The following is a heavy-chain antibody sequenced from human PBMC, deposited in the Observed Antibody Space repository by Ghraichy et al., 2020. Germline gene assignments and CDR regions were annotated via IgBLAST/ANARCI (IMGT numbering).Heavy chain of an antibody. CDR3: ARDRGTIATAGNFDW. CDR2: VSPYNGNT. D-gene: IGHD6-13*01. CDR1: GYSFSTYG. J-gene: IGHJ4*02. V-gene: IGHV1-18*01. Sequence: ASVKVSCKASGYSFSTYGISWVRQAPGQGLEWLGWVSPYNGNTNYAPKIQDRVTMTTATSTSTAYMELTSLRSDDTAMYFCARDRGTIATAGNFDWWGQGTLVTVPS.